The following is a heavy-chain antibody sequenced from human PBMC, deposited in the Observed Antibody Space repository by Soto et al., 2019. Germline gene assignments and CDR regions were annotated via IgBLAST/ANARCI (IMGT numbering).Heavy chain of an antibody. V-gene: IGHV4-59*01. CDR2: IYYSGST. CDR3: ARDGIVVVPAARRPHYYYGRDV. D-gene: IGHD2-2*01. CDR1: GGSISSYY. Sequence: SETLSLTCTVSGGSISSYYWSWIRQPPGKGLEWIGYIYYSGSTNYKPSLKSRVTISVDTSKNQFSLKLSSVTAADTAVHYCARDGIVVVPAARRPHYYYGRDVWGQGTTVPV. J-gene: IGHJ6*02.